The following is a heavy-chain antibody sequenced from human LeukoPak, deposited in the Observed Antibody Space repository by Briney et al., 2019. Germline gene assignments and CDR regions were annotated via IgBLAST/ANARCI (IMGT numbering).Heavy chain of an antibody. Sequence: ASVKVSCKASGYTFTSYYLHWVRQAPGQGLEWMGIIHPTVGDTTYAQKFQGRVIMTRDMSTGTVYMDLSSLRSEDTAVYYCARYGFSSVWQGGWHAFDIWGQGTTVTVSS. CDR2: IHPTVGDT. D-gene: IGHD6-25*01. CDR1: GYTFTSYY. CDR3: ARYGFSSVWQGGWHAFDI. V-gene: IGHV1-46*01. J-gene: IGHJ3*02.